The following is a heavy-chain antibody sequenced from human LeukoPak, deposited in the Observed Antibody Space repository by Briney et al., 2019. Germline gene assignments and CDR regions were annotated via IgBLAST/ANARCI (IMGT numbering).Heavy chain of an antibody. V-gene: IGHV3-30*02. CDR3: AKAYSTYSFGYPDAFDM. CDR1: GFPFRRYA. CDR2: IRYDGSEK. Sequence: GGSLRLSCAASGFPFRRYAMHWVRQPLGKGLKWVTFIRYDGSEKYYVDSVKGRFTVSRDNFKDTLYLQMSSLRVEDTAVYYCAKAYSTYSFGYPDAFDMWDQGTMVIVSS. J-gene: IGHJ3*02. D-gene: IGHD5-18*01.